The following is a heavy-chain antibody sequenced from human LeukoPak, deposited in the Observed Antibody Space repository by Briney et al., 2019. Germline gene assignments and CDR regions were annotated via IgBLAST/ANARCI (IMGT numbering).Heavy chain of an antibody. D-gene: IGHD2-15*01. CDR2: INTGDSDT. V-gene: IGHV5-51*01. Sequence: GESPKISCKAAGYSFTSYWNGWVRQMPGKGLQWMGTINTGDSDTRYSPSFQGQVTISADKSLSTAYLQRSSLKAWDTAMYYCARRYCSGGTCYLDYWGQGTLGTVSS. CDR3: ARRYCSGGTCYLDY. CDR1: GYSFTSYW. J-gene: IGHJ4*02.